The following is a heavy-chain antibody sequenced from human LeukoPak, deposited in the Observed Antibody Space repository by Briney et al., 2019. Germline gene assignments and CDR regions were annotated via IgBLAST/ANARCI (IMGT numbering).Heavy chain of an antibody. CDR2: ISGSGGST. CDR1: GFTFSSYA. Sequence: GGSLRLSCAASGFTFSSYAMSWVRQAPGKGLEWVSAISGSGGSTYYADSVKDRFTISRDNSKNTLYLQMNSLRAEDTAVYYCASPGYSYGTFDYWGQGTLVTVSS. J-gene: IGHJ4*02. D-gene: IGHD5-18*01. CDR3: ASPGYSYGTFDY. V-gene: IGHV3-23*01.